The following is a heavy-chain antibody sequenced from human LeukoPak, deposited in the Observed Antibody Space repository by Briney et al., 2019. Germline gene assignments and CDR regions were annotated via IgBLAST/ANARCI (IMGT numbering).Heavy chain of an antibody. V-gene: IGHV3-33*06. Sequence: PGMSLRLSCAASGFTFSRYGMHWVRQAPGKGLEWVAVIWYDGSIKYYADSVKGRFAISRDNSKNTLFLQLTSLRVEDTALYYCAKADEMNMEYWGQGTLVIVST. J-gene: IGHJ4*02. CDR2: IWYDGSIK. CDR3: AKADEMNMEY. D-gene: IGHD4/OR15-4a*01. CDR1: GFTFSRYG.